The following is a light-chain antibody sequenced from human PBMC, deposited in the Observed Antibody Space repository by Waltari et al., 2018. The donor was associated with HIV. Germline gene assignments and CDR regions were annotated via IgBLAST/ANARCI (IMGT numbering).Light chain of an antibody. Sequence: QSALTQPASVSGSPGQSITISCTGTSSDVGGYNYVSWYQQPPDKAPKLMIYDVSKRPAGVSDRFSASKSGNTASRTISGLQAEDEGDYYCSSYTRSSTWVFGGGTKLTVL. V-gene: IGLV2-14*01. J-gene: IGLJ3*02. CDR2: DVS. CDR3: SSYTRSSTWV. CDR1: SSDVGGYNY.